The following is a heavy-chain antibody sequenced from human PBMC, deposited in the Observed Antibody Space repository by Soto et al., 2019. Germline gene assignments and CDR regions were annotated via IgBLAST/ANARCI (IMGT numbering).Heavy chain of an antibody. V-gene: IGHV4-59*02. J-gene: IGHJ5*02. CDR1: GGSVSSHY. Sequence: SETLSLTCTVSGGSVSSHYWSWIRQPPGKRLEWIGYISYSGNTNYNPSLKSRVTISVDTSKNQFSLKLSSVTAADTAIYYCARDQYSSSLAIDPWGQGTLVTVS. CDR3: ARDQYSSSLAIDP. D-gene: IGHD6-6*01. CDR2: ISYSGNT.